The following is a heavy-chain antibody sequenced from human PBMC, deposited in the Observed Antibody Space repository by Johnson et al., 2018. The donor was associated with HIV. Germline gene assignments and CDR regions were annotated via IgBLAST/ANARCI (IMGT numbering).Heavy chain of an antibody. Sequence: QVQLVESGGGVVQPGGSLRLSCAASGFTFSSYGMHWVRQAPGKGLEWVAFIRYDGSNKYYADSVKGRFTISRDNSRNTVYLQMKSLKTEDTAVYYCSTVGYDFWSGFLGHDAFDMWGQGTMVTVSS. D-gene: IGHD3-3*01. CDR3: STVGYDFWSGFLGHDAFDM. V-gene: IGHV3-30*02. CDR2: IRYDGSNK. J-gene: IGHJ3*02. CDR1: GFTFSSYG.